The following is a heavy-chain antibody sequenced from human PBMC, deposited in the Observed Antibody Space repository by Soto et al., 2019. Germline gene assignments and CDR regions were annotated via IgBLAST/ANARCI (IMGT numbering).Heavy chain of an antibody. CDR3: ATFTPTYYFDY. Sequence: QLQLQESGPGLVKPSETLSLTCTVSGGSISSSSYYWGWIRQPPGKGLEWIGSIYYSGSTYYNPSLKSRVTISVDTSKNQFSLKLSSVTAADTAVYYCATFTPTYYFDYWGQGTLVTVSS. V-gene: IGHV4-39*01. CDR2: IYYSGST. J-gene: IGHJ4*02. CDR1: GGSISSSSYY.